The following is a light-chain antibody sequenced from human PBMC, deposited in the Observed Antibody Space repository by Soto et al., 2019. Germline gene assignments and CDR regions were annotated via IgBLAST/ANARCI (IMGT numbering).Light chain of an antibody. CDR2: DVD. CDR3: CSHAGRPDL. Sequence: QSVLTQAHSVSGSPGRTTTISCTGTNSDVGSYTYVSWYQQHPGKAPKVMIYDVDKRPSAVPDRFSGSKSGNTAYLTISDLQTDDEGDYYRCSHAGRPDLFGTGTKVTV. CDR1: NSDVGSYTY. J-gene: IGLJ1*01. V-gene: IGLV2-11*01.